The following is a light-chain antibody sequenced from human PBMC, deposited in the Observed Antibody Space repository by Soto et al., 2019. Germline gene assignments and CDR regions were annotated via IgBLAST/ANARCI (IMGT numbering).Light chain of an antibody. CDR1: GSDVGGYNY. Sequence: QSALSQPASVSGSPGQSITISCTGTGSDVGGYNYVSWYQQHPGKAPKLMIYEVSHRPSGVSNRFSGSKSGNTASLTISGLQAEDEADYYCSSYTSNSTLDVFGTGTKVTVL. CDR2: EVS. CDR3: SSYTSNSTLDV. J-gene: IGLJ1*01. V-gene: IGLV2-14*01.